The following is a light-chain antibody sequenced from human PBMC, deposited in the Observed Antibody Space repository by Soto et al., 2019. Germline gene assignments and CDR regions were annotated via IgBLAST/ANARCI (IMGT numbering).Light chain of an antibody. CDR1: QRMSAW. CDR3: QQYDTYPWT. V-gene: IGKV1-5*01. Sequence: DIQMTQSPTTLSASVGDRVIITCRASQRMSAWLAWYQQKPGKAPKLLIYDASSLENGVPSRFSGSGSETEFTLTISSLQPDDFATYYCQQYDTYPWTFGQGTKVDIK. J-gene: IGKJ1*01. CDR2: DAS.